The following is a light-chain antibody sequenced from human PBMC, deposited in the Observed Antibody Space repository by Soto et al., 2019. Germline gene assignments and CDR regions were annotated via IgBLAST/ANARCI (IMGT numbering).Light chain of an antibody. CDR3: QQYNSYSPET. J-gene: IGKJ1*01. CDR1: QGISNY. V-gene: IGKV1-27*01. CDR2: AAS. Sequence: DIQMTQSPSTLSGSVGDIVTITFRASQGISNYLAWYQQKPGKVPKLLIYAASTLQSGVPSRFSCSGSGTDFTLTISSLQPDDFATYYCQQYNSYSPETFGQVTMVDI.